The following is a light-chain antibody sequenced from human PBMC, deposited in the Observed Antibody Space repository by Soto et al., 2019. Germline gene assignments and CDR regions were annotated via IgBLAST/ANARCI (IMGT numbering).Light chain of an antibody. J-gene: IGLJ1*01. CDR1: SRDVDGFNS. V-gene: IGLV2-14*03. CDR3: SSYTSTMTNV. Sequence: QSALTQPASVSGSPGQSITISCTGTSRDVDGFNSVSWYQLRPGTAPKLILYDVVDRPSGVSYRFSGSKSGNTASLTISGLQAADEADYFCSSYTSTMTNVFGSGTRSPS. CDR2: DVV.